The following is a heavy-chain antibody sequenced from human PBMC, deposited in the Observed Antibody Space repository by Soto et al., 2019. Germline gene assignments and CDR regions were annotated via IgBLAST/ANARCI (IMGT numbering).Heavy chain of an antibody. D-gene: IGHD2-15*01. Sequence: FCKASGYTFTGYYMHWVRQAPGQGLEWMGWINPNSGGTNYAQKFQGWVTMTRDTSISTAYMELSRLRSDDTAVYYCAREGCSGGSCYPYYYYYGMDVWGQGTTVTVSS. V-gene: IGHV1-2*04. CDR1: GYTFTGYY. CDR2: INPNSGGT. CDR3: AREGCSGGSCYPYYYYYGMDV. J-gene: IGHJ6*02.